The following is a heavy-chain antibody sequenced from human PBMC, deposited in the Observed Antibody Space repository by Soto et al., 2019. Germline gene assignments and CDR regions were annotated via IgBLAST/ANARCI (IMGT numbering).Heavy chain of an antibody. J-gene: IGHJ6*02. CDR1: GYTFTGYY. D-gene: IGHD2-21*01. V-gene: IGHV1-2*04. CDR2: INPNSGGT. CDR3: ARDKAVMGYYYYYYGMDF. Sequence: GASVKVSCKASGYTFTGYYMHWVRQAPGQGLEWMGWINPNSGGTNYAQKFQGWVTMTRDTSISTAYMELSRLRSDDTAVYYCARDKAVMGYYYYYYGMDFWGQGTSVTGSS.